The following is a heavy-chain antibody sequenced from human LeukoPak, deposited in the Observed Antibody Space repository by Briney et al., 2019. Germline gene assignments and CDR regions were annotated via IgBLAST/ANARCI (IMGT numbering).Heavy chain of an antibody. Sequence: PSETLSLTCALYGGSFSNYYWSWIRQLPGKGLEWIGEIHPYGFTNFNPSLKSRVSISVDTSKNQFSLKLTSVTAADTAVYYCSRGSDESKTGDTWGQGSLVTVSS. CDR2: IHPYGFT. J-gene: IGHJ5*02. D-gene: IGHD3-9*01. CDR1: GGSFSNYY. V-gene: IGHV4-34*01. CDR3: SRGSDESKTGDT.